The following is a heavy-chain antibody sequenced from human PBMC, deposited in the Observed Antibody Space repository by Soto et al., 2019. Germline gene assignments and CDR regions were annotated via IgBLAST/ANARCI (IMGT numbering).Heavy chain of an antibody. CDR2: ISWNSGAI. Sequence: EVQLVESGGGWVQPGRSLRLSCAVSGFTFDDYAMHWVRQAPGEGLEWVSGISWNSGAIGYADSVKGRFTVLRDNAKSTLYLQMNSLRSDDTAVYYCARDSITRVSSDVPGMDVWGQGTTVTVSS. D-gene: IGHD3-16*01. J-gene: IGHJ6*02. V-gene: IGHV3-9*01. CDR3: ARDSITRVSSDVPGMDV. CDR1: GFTFDDYA.